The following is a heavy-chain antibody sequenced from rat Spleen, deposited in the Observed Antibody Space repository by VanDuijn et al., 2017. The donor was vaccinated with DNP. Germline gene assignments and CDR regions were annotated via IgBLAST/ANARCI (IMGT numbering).Heavy chain of an antibody. CDR3: ARGAGYILDY. J-gene: IGHJ2*01. CDR1: GFYFIDYW. Sequence: EVKLVESGGGLVQPGRSLKLSCAASGFYFIDYWMGWVRQAPGKGLEWIGEINEDRSLINYTPSLKDKFTISRDDAQNTLYLQMSRLGSEDTAIYYCARGAGYILDYWGQGVMVTVSS. D-gene: IGHD1-4*01. V-gene: IGHV4-2*01. CDR2: INEDRSLI.